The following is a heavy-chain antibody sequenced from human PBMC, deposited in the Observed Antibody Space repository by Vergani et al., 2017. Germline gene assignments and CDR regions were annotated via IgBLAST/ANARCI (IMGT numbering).Heavy chain of an antibody. CDR2: ISGSGGST. Sequence: EVQLLESGGDLVQPGGSLRLSCAASGFTFNHYAMNWVGQARGKGLEWVSGISGSGGSTYYAGSVKGRFTISRDSSKNTLYLQMNSLSAGDTAVYYCAKANPRNSGYDYLYYYHAMDVWGQGTTVTVSS. CDR1: GFTFNHYA. D-gene: IGHD5-12*01. J-gene: IGHJ6*02. V-gene: IGHV3-23*01. CDR3: AKANPRNSGYDYLYYYHAMDV.